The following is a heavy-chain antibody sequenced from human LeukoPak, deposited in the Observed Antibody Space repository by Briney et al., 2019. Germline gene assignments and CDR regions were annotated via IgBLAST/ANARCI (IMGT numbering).Heavy chain of an antibody. D-gene: IGHD5-18*01. J-gene: IGHJ4*02. CDR1: GYSFTTNW. V-gene: IGHV5-51*01. Sequence: GESLKISCKGSGYSFTTNWIGWVRQMPGKGLEWMGSIYPGDSETRYSPSFQGQVTISADKSISTAYLQWNSLKASDTAMYYCVRSRGYSYGYAYYFDYWGQGTLITVSS. CDR2: IYPGDSET. CDR3: VRSRGYSYGYAYYFDY.